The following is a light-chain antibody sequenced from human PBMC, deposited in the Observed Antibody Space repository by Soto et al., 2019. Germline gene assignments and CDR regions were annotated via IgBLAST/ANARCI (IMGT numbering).Light chain of an antibody. CDR3: QQLNSYPRT. Sequence: IQLTQSPSFLSASVGDRVTITCRARQGIGSYLAWYQQKPGKAPILLIYPASTLQSGVPSRFSGSGSGTEFTLTISSLQPEDCAAYYCQQLNSYPRTFGQGTKVEIK. CDR2: PAS. V-gene: IGKV1-9*01. CDR1: QGIGSY. J-gene: IGKJ1*01.